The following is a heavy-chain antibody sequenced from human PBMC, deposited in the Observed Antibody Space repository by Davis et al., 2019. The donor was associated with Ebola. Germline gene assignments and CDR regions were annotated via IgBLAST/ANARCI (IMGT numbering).Heavy chain of an antibody. D-gene: IGHD3-10*01. CDR2: IYYSGST. J-gene: IGHJ6*02. CDR3: ARDNRVPMVQGVIIAPYYYYYYGMDV. V-gene: IGHV4-59*11. Sequence: PSETLSLTCTVSGGSISSHYWSWIRQPPGKGLEWIGYIYYSGSTNYNPSLKSRVTISVDTSKNQFSLKLSSVTAADTAVYYCARDNRVPMVQGVIIAPYYYYYYGMDVWGQGTTVTVSS. CDR1: GGSISSHY.